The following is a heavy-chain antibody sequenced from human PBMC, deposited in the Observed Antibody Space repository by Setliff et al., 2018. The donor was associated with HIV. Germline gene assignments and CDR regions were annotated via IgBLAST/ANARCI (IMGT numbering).Heavy chain of an antibody. CDR1: GYTFTSYG. Sequence: ASVKVSCKASGYTFTSYGISWVRQAPGQGLEWMGWISAYNGNTKTARKFQGRVALTTDTSTSTAHMELRNLRSDDTAVYYCARERDSDGLQFDPWGQGTLVTVSS. CDR3: ARERDSDGLQFDP. J-gene: IGHJ5*02. CDR2: ISAYNGNT. D-gene: IGHD2-15*01. V-gene: IGHV1-18*01.